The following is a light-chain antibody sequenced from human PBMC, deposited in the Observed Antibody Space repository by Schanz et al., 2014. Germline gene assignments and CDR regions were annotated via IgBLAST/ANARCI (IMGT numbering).Light chain of an antibody. V-gene: IGLV2-14*03. CDR3: SSYTSSSTLWV. CDR1: SSDVGGYNY. Sequence: QSALTQPASVSGSPGQSITISCTGTSSDVGGYNYVSWYQHLPGKAPKLMIYDVSNRPSGVSPRFSGSKSGNTASLTISGLQAEDEADYYCSSYTSSSTLWVFGGGTKLTVL. CDR2: DVS. J-gene: IGLJ3*02.